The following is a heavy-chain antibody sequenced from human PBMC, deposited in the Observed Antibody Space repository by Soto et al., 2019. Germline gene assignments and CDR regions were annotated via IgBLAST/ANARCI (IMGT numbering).Heavy chain of an antibody. CDR1: GYTLAELS. J-gene: IGHJ5*02. V-gene: IGHV1-24*01. CDR2: FDPEDGET. D-gene: IGHD3-9*01. Sequence: ASVKVSCKVSGYTLAELSMHWVRQAPGKGLEWMGGFDPEDGETIYAQKFQGRVTMTEDTSTDTAYMELSSLRSEDTAVYYCATVPILTGFSRFDPWGQGTLVTVSS. CDR3: ATVPILTGFSRFDP.